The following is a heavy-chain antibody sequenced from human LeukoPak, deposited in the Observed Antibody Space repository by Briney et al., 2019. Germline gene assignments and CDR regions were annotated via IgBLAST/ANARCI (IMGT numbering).Heavy chain of an antibody. Sequence: SETLSLTCTVSGGSISSSSYYWGWIRQPPGKGLEWIGNIYYSGSTYYNPSLKSRVTISVDTSKNQFSLKLSSVTAADTAVYYCARTRYNWNDDYYYYMDVWGKGTTVTVSS. D-gene: IGHD1-1*01. J-gene: IGHJ6*03. CDR2: IYYSGST. CDR3: ARTRYNWNDDYYYYMDV. CDR1: GGSISSSSYY. V-gene: IGHV4-39*07.